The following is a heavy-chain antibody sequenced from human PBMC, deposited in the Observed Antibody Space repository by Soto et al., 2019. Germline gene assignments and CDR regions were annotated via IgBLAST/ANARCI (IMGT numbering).Heavy chain of an antibody. CDR3: ASVELTYYYGSGSYLGTGAFDI. J-gene: IGHJ3*02. V-gene: IGHV1-18*01. D-gene: IGHD3-10*01. CDR2: ISAYNGNT. CDR1: GYTFTSYG. Sequence: QVQLVQSGAEVKKPGASVKVSCKASGYTFTSYGISWVRQAPGQGLEWMGWISAYNGNTNYAQKLQGRVTMTTDTSTSTAYMELRSLRSDDTAVYYCASVELTYYYGSGSYLGTGAFDIWGQGKMVTVSS.